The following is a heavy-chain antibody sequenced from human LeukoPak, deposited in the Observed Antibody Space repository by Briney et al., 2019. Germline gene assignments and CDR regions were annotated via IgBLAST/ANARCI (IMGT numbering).Heavy chain of an antibody. D-gene: IGHD2-15*01. J-gene: IGHJ4*02. CDR2: IYNDGST. CDR3: ASRYCSGGSCYSTHYFDY. CDR1: GLTVSSSY. Sequence: GGSLRLSCAASGLTVSSSYMSWVRQAPGKGLEWVSIIYNDGSTYYADSMKGRFTISRDNSKNTLYLQVNSLRAEDTAMYYCASRYCSGGSCYSTHYFDYWGQGTLVTVSS. V-gene: IGHV3-53*01.